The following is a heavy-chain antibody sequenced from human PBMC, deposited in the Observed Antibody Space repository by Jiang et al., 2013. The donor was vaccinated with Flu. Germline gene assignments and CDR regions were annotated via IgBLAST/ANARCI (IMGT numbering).Heavy chain of an antibody. V-gene: IGHV4-30-4*07. Sequence: GPGLVKPSQTLSLTCAVSGDSIGNGDYAWSWIRQPPGKGLEWIGCMYNSGGIYYNPSLESRGTISGDTSKNQFSLKLSSVTAADTAVYYCARGSNVAGYYSGFDYWGQGTLVTVSS. CDR3: ARGSNVAGYYSGFDY. CDR1: GDSIGNGDYA. CDR2: MYNSGGI. D-gene: IGHD3-9*01. J-gene: IGHJ4*02.